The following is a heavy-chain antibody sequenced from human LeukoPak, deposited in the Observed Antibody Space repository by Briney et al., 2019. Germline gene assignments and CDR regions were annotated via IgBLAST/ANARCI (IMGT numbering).Heavy chain of an antibody. V-gene: IGHV1-58*02. Sequence: ASVKVSCKASGFTFTSSAMQWVRQARGQRLEWIGWIVVGSGNTNYAQKFQERVTITRDMSTSTAYMELSSLRSEDTAVYYWAAVSYSSSWLWLDYWGQGTLVTVSS. CDR2: IVVGSGNT. CDR1: GFTFTSSA. J-gene: IGHJ4*02. CDR3: AAVSYSSSWLWLDY. D-gene: IGHD6-13*01.